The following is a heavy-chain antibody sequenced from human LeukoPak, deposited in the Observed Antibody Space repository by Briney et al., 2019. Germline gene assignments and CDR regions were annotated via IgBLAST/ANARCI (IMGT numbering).Heavy chain of an antibody. CDR2: IYSGGST. CDR3: SRAPYYYYSSGLHFDY. CDR1: GFTVSSNY. J-gene: IGHJ4*02. Sequence: PGGSLRLSCAASGFTVSSNYMSWVRQAPVKGLEWVSVIYSGGSTYYADSVKGRFTISRDNSKNTLYLQMNSLRAEDTAVYYCSRAPYYYYSSGLHFDYWGQGTLVTVSS. V-gene: IGHV3-66*01. D-gene: IGHD3-22*01.